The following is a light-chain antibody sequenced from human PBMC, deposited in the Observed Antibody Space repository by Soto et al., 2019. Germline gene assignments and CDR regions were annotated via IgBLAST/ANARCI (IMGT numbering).Light chain of an antibody. CDR3: QQYNSYPLT. CDR2: KAS. V-gene: IGKV1-5*03. Sequence: DIPMTQSPSTLSASVGDRVTITCRASQSISSWLAWYQQKPGKAPKLLIYKASSLESGVPSRFSGSGSGTEVTLTISSLQPDDFATYYFQQYNSYPLTFGGGTKVEIK. J-gene: IGKJ4*01. CDR1: QSISSW.